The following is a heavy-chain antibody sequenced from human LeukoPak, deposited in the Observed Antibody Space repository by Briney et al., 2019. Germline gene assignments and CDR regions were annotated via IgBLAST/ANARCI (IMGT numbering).Heavy chain of an antibody. CDR1: GGSFSGYY. J-gene: IGHJ3*02. CDR3: ASLWPYQLSAFDI. CDR2: INHSGST. Sequence: SETLSLTCAVYGGSFSGYYWSWIRQPPGKGLEWIGEINHSGSTNYNPSLKSRVIISVDTSKNQSSLKLSSVTAADTAVYYCASLWPYQLSAFDIWGQGTMVTVSS. D-gene: IGHD2-2*01. V-gene: IGHV4-34*01.